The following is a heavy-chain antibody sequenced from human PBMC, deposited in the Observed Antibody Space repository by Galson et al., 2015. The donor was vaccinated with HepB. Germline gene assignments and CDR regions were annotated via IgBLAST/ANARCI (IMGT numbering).Heavy chain of an antibody. CDR3: STSSWNR. CDR1: GDTFASYA. J-gene: IGHJ4*02. V-gene: IGHV1-3*01. Sequence: SVKVSCKASGDTFASYAMHWVRQAPGQRLEWMGWINAGNGNTKYSQKFQGRITITKNTSATTVNMDLRSLRSEDTAVYYCSTSSWNRWGQGTLVTVSS. CDR2: INAGNGNT. D-gene: IGHD6-13*01.